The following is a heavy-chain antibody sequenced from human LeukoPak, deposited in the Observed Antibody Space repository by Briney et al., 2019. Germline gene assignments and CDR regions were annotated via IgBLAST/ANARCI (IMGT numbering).Heavy chain of an antibody. V-gene: IGHV3-53*01. CDR2: IYSGGST. CDR3: ARGLVVGGTGVWAFDI. J-gene: IGHJ3*02. D-gene: IGHD1-26*01. CDR1: GFTVSSNH. Sequence: GGSLRLSCAASGFTVSSNHMSWVRQAPGKGLEWVSVIYSGGSTYYADSVKGRFTISRDNSKNTLYLQMNSLRAEDTALYYCARGLVVGGTGVWAFDIWGQGTMVTVSS.